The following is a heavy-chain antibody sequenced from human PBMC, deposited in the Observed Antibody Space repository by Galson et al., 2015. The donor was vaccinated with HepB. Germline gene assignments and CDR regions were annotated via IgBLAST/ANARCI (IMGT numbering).Heavy chain of an antibody. CDR1: GFTVSSNY. J-gene: IGHJ4*02. D-gene: IGHD6-13*01. V-gene: IGHV3-66*01. Sequence: SLRLSCAASGFTVSSNYMSWVRQAPGKGLEWVSVIYSGGSTYYADSVKGRFTISRDNSKNTLYLQMNSLRAEDTAVYYCARGGHFIAAAGPDYWGQGTLVTVSS. CDR3: ARGGHFIAAAGPDY. CDR2: IYSGGST.